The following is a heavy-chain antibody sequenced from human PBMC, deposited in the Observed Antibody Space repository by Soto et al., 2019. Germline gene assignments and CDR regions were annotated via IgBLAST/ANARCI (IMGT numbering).Heavy chain of an antibody. D-gene: IGHD1-26*01. Sequence: PSETLSLTCTVSGGSISSYYWSWIRQPPGKGLEWIGYIYYSGSTNYNPSLKSRVTISVDTSKNQFSLKLSSVTAADTAVYYCARGVSGGATPTHPYYYYYGMDVWGQGTTVTVSS. CDR3: ARGVSGGATPTHPYYYYYGMDV. J-gene: IGHJ6*02. CDR1: GGSISSYY. V-gene: IGHV4-59*01. CDR2: IYYSGST.